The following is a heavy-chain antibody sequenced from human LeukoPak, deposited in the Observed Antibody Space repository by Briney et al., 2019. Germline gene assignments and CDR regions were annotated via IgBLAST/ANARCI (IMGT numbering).Heavy chain of an antibody. CDR3: ARVGTTSNFYYYYGMDV. CDR2: INSDGSTT. J-gene: IGHJ6*02. Sequence: PGGSLRLSCAASGFTFSSYWMHWVRQAPGKGLVWVSRINSDGSTTSYADSVKGRFTISRDNAKNTLYLQMNSLRAVDTAVYYCARVGTTSNFYYYYGMDVWGQGTTVTVSS. CDR1: GFTFSSYW. V-gene: IGHV3-74*01. D-gene: IGHD2/OR15-2a*01.